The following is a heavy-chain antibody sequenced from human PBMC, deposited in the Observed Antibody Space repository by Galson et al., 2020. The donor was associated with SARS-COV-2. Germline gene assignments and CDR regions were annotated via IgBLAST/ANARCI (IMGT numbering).Heavy chain of an antibody. Sequence: GGSLRLSCAASGFTFSSYDMHWVRQATGKGLEWVSAIGTAGDTYYPGSVKGRFTISRENAKNSLYLQMNSLRAGDTAVYYCARGNQYYDFWSGYRYYYYYYMDVWGKGTTVTVSS. CDR3: ARGNQYYDFWSGYRYYYYYYMDV. V-gene: IGHV3-13*01. CDR2: IGTAGDT. J-gene: IGHJ6*03. D-gene: IGHD3-3*01. CDR1: GFTFSSYD.